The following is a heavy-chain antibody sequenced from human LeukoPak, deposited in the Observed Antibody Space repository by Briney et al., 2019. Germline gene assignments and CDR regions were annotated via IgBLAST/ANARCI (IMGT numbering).Heavy chain of an antibody. V-gene: IGHV4-39*07. D-gene: IGHD4-17*01. J-gene: IGHJ4*02. CDR2: IYYSGST. Sequence: SETLSPTCTVSGGSISSSSYYWGWIRQPPGKGLEWIGSIYYSGSTYYNPSLKSRVTISVDTSKNQFSLKLSSVTAADTAVYYCARLQQDSRYGEPDFDYWGQGTLVTVSS. CDR3: ARLQQDSRYGEPDFDY. CDR1: GGSISSSSYY.